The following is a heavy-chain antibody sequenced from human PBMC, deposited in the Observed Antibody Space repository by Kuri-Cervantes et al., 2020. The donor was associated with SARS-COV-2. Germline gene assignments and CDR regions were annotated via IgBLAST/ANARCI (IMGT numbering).Heavy chain of an antibody. CDR2: MWYDGTNK. Sequence: LSLTCAASGFTFSSYGMHWVRQAPGKGLEWVAVMWYDGTNKFYADSVEGRFTISRDNAKNSLYLQMNSLRAEDTAVYYCARDLKESKGMDFDYWGQGTLVTVSS. CDR3: ARDLKESKGMDFDY. V-gene: IGHV3-33*08. CDR1: GFTFSSYG. J-gene: IGHJ4*02. D-gene: IGHD5-24*01.